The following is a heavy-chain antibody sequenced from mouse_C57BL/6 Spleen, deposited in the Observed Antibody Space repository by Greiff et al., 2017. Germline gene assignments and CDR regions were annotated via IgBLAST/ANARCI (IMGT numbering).Heavy chain of an antibody. D-gene: IGHD1-1*01. CDR1: GFTFSDSG. Sequence: EVQLVESGGGLVKPGGSLKLSCAASGFTFSDSGMHWVRQAPEKGLEWVAYISSGSSTIYSADTVQGRFPISRDNGKHTLFLHMTSLRSEDTAMYYCAWPDYYGGSYVALFAYWGQRTLVTVSA. V-gene: IGHV5-17*01. J-gene: IGHJ3*01. CDR2: ISSGSSTI. CDR3: AWPDYYGGSYVALFAY.